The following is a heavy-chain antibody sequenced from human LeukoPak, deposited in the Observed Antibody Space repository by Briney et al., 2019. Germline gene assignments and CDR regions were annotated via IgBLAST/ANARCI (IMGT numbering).Heavy chain of an antibody. CDR2: INPSDGAT. Sequence: GASVKVSCKASGYTFTMYYIHWVRQAPGQGLEWMGMINPSDGATTYAQKLQGRVTMTTDTSTTTAYMELRSLRSDDTAVYYCARDGYCSSTSCYPVWGQGTLVTVSS. J-gene: IGHJ4*02. CDR3: ARDGYCSSTSCYPV. D-gene: IGHD2-2*03. CDR1: GYTFTMYY. V-gene: IGHV1-46*01.